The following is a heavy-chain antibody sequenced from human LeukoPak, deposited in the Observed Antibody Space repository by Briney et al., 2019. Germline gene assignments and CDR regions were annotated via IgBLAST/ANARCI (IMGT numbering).Heavy chain of an antibody. CDR3: ARLLMTYYYDSSGYYYDYYYYYGMDV. CDR1: GGSISSSNW. D-gene: IGHD3-22*01. V-gene: IGHV4-4*02. Sequence: SETLSLTCAVSGGSISSSNWWSWVRQPPGKGLEWIGEIYHSGSTNYNPSLKSRVTISVDKSKNQFSLKLSSVTAADTAVYYCARLLMTYYYDSSGYYYDYYYYYGMDVWGQGTRSPSP. CDR2: IYHSGST. J-gene: IGHJ6*02.